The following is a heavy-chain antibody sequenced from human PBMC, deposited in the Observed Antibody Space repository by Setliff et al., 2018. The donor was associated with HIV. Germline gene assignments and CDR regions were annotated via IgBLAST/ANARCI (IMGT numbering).Heavy chain of an antibody. CDR3: AKEDQRVTSVDN. J-gene: IGHJ4*02. CDR1: GGSISSYY. CDR2: IYTSGST. V-gene: IGHV4-4*08. D-gene: IGHD2-2*01. Sequence: ASETLSLTCTVSGGSISSYYWSWIRQPPGKGLEWIGYIYTSGSTNYNPSLKSRLTISVDTSTNRFSLKLSSVTAADTAVYYCAKEDQRVTSVDNWGQGTPVTVSS.